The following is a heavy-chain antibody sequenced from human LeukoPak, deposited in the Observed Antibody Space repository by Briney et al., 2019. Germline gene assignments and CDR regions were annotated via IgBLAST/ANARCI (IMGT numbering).Heavy chain of an antibody. CDR3: AKMATDLYFDY. D-gene: IGHD5-24*01. Sequence: GGSLRLSCAASEFIFRNYGMHWVRQAPGKGLEWVAFIRYDGSNKEYGDSVKGRFTISRDNSKNTLYLQMNSLRAEDTAVYYCAKMATDLYFDYWGQGTLVTVSS. CDR1: EFIFRNYG. J-gene: IGHJ4*02. CDR2: IRYDGSNK. V-gene: IGHV3-30*02.